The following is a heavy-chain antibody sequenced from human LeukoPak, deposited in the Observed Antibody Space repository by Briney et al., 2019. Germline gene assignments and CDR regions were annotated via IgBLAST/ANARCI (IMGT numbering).Heavy chain of an antibody. CDR2: IYTSGST. Sequence: SETLSLTCTVSGGSISSYYWSWIRQPAGKGLEWIGRIYTSGSTNYNPSLKSRVTMSVDTSKNQFSLKLSSVTAADTAVYYCARDINFDWLSVPPNFHYGMDVWGQGTTVTVSS. V-gene: IGHV4-4*07. CDR1: GGSISSYY. CDR3: ARDINFDWLSVPPNFHYGMDV. J-gene: IGHJ6*02. D-gene: IGHD3-9*01.